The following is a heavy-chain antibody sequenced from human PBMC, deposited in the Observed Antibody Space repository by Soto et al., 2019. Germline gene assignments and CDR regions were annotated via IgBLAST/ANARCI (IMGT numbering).Heavy chain of an antibody. Sequence: QVQLVQSGPEVKKPGASLKVSCKTSGYTFTNFGISWVRQAPGKGLEWMGWVTTDKGKTTYAQKFQGRVTMTTDTSTSTAYMELRSLRSDDTAVYYCATRSPAFDYWGQGTLVTVSS. V-gene: IGHV1-18*01. CDR1: GYTFTNFG. CDR3: ATRSPAFDY. J-gene: IGHJ4*02. CDR2: VTTDKGKT.